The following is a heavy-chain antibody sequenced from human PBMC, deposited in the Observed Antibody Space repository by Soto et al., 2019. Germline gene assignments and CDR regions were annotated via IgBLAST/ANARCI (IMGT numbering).Heavy chain of an antibody. Sequence: PSETLSLTCTVSGGSISSPNFYWSWIRQHPGKGLEWIGHIYYNGTTYYNPTLRSRVSISRDTSKNRVSLELRSVTAADTAVYYCARVNVTLDFWGQGALVTVSS. CDR2: IYYNGTT. J-gene: IGHJ4*02. CDR3: ARVNVTLDF. V-gene: IGHV4-30-4*08. CDR1: GGSISSPNFY. D-gene: IGHD2-21*02.